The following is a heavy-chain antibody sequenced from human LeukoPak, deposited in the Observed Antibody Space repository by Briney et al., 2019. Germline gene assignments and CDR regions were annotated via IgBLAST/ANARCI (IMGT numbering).Heavy chain of an antibody. CDR3: ARRVGYAAFDI. V-gene: IGHV1-8*03. J-gene: IGHJ3*02. Sequence: GASVKVSCKASGYTFTSHDINWVRQATGQGLEWMGWLNPNSGNTGYAQEFQDRVTITRNTSISTAYMELSSLRSEDTAVYYCARRVGYAAFDIWGQGTMVTVSS. D-gene: IGHD3-16*01. CDR2: LNPNSGNT. CDR1: GYTFTSHD.